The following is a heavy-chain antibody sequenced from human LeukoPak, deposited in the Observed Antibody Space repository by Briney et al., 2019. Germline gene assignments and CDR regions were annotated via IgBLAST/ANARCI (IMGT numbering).Heavy chain of an antibody. Sequence: SETLSLTCAVYGGSFSGYYWSWIRQPPGKGLEWIGEINHSGSTNYNPSLKSRVTISVDTSKNQCSLKLSSVTAADTAVYYCARLWFGGYYFDYWGQGTLVTVSS. V-gene: IGHV4-34*01. J-gene: IGHJ4*02. CDR3: ARLWFGGYYFDY. D-gene: IGHD3-10*01. CDR2: INHSGST. CDR1: GGSFSGYY.